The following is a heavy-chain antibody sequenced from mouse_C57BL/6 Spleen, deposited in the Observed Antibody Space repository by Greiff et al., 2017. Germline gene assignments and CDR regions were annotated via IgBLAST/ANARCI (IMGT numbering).Heavy chain of an antibody. Sequence: DVKLVESGGGLVQPGGSLKLSCAASGFTFSDYYMYWVRQTPEKRLAWVAYISNGGGSTYYPDTVKGRFTISRDNAKNTLYLKMSRLKSEDTAMYYCSRHKYYDYWYFDVWGTGTTVTVSS. CDR2: ISNGGGST. J-gene: IGHJ1*03. CDR1: GFTFSDYY. V-gene: IGHV5-12*01. D-gene: IGHD2-4*01. CDR3: SRHKYYDYWYFDV.